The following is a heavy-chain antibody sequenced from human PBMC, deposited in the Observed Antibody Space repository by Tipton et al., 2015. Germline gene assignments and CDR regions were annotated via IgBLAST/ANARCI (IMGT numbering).Heavy chain of an antibody. J-gene: IGHJ4*02. D-gene: IGHD6-19*01. V-gene: IGHV3-23*01. CDR3: AKRRDTSGWDPWLYFDH. CDR2: ISGSGGST. CDR1: GFTFRNYA. Sequence: SLRLSCAASGFTFRNYAMSWVRQAPGKGLEWVSAISGSGGSTYYADSVKGRFTISRDNSKNTLYLQMNSLRAEDTAVYYCAKRRDTSGWDPWLYFDHWGQGTLVTVSS.